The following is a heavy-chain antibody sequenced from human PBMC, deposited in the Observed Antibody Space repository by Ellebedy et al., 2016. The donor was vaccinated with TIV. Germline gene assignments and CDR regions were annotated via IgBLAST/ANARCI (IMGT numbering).Heavy chain of an antibody. V-gene: IGHV4-31*03. CDR3: AREGRGTIFGVEADV. D-gene: IGHD3-3*01. Sequence: MPSETLSLTCTVSGGSISSGGYYWSWIRQHPGKGLEWIGYIYYSGSTYYNPSLKSRVTISVDTSKNQFSLKLSSVTAADTAVYYWAREGRGTIFGVEADVWGQGTTVTVSS. CDR2: IYYSGST. J-gene: IGHJ6*02. CDR1: GGSISSGGYY.